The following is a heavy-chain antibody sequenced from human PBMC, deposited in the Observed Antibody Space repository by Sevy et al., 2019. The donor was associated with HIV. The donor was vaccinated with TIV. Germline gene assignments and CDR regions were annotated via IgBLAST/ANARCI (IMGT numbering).Heavy chain of an antibody. CDR2: IRPDNGNT. D-gene: IGHD6-25*01. V-gene: IGHV1-18*01. Sequence: ASVKVSCKTSGYSFTSYGITWVRQAPGQGLEWVGRIRPDNGNTNCAQTFRGRVSMTTDTSTSTAYMDLRTLRSDDTAFYYCARARIAASDPDFDYWGQGTLVTVSS. CDR1: GYSFTSYG. J-gene: IGHJ4*02. CDR3: ARARIAASDPDFDY.